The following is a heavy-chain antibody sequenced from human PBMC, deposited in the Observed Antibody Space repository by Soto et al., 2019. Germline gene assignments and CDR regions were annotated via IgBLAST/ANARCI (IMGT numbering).Heavy chain of an antibody. CDR1: GYTLTELS. J-gene: IGHJ6*02. CDR2: FDPEDGET. D-gene: IGHD6-6*01. CDR3: ATAAPGIAARHPYYYGMDV. V-gene: IGHV1-24*01. Sequence: ASVKVSCKVSGYTLTELSMHWVRQAPGKGLEWMGGFDPEDGETIYAQKFQGRVTMTEDTSTDTAYMELSSLRSEDTAVYYCATAAPGIAARHPYYYGMDVWGQGTTVTVSS.